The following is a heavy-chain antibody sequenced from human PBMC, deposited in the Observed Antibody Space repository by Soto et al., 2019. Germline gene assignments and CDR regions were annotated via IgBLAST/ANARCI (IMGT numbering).Heavy chain of an antibody. Sequence: HPGGSLRLSCAASGFAFNDYGMHWVRQAPGKGLEWVTAISYDGSHTYDADSVRGRFTISRDNSKNTLYLQMNSLRPEDSAVYYCAKDLGPVAITNWIDPWGQGTLVTVSS. J-gene: IGHJ5*02. D-gene: IGHD2-2*02. V-gene: IGHV3-30*18. CDR3: AKDLGPVAITNWIDP. CDR2: ISYDGSHT. CDR1: GFAFNDYG.